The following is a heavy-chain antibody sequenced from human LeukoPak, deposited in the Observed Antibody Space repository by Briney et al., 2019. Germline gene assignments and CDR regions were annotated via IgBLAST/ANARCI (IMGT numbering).Heavy chain of an antibody. CDR2: ISYDGSNK. J-gene: IGHJ3*02. CDR1: GFSFSTFG. D-gene: IGHD1-26*01. CDR3: AREGDWELQGAFDI. V-gene: IGHV3-30*03. Sequence: GGSLRLSCVASGFSFSTFGMHWVRQAPGKGLEWVAVISYDGSNKYYADSVKGRFTISRDNSKNTLYLQMNSLRAEDTAVYYCAREGDWELQGAFDIWGQGTMVTVSS.